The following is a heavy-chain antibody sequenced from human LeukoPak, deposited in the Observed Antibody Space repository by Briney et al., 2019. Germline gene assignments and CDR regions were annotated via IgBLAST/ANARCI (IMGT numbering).Heavy chain of an antibody. D-gene: IGHD3-22*01. CDR2: INPNSGGT. CDR1: GYTFTGYY. CDR3: ARALYYYDSSGYYPGDGAFDI. Sequence: APVKVSCKASGYTFTGYYMHWVRQAPGQGLEWMGWINPNSGGTNYAQKFQGRVTMTRDTSISTAYMELSRLRSDDTAVYYCARALYYYDSSGYYPGDGAFDIWGQGTMVTVSS. V-gene: IGHV1-2*02. J-gene: IGHJ3*02.